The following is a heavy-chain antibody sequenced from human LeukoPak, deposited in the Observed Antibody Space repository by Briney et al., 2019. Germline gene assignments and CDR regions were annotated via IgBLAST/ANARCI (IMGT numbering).Heavy chain of an antibody. CDR3: ARLDGIAVAARFDP. CDR1: GGSISSSSYY. J-gene: IGHJ5*02. CDR2: IYYSGST. D-gene: IGHD6-19*01. V-gene: IGHV4-39*01. Sequence: PSQTLSLTCTVSGGSISSSSYYWGWIRQPPGKGLEWIGSIYYSGSTYYNPSLKSRVAISVDTSKNQFSLKLSSATAAETAVYYCARLDGIAVAARFDPWGQGTLVTVSS.